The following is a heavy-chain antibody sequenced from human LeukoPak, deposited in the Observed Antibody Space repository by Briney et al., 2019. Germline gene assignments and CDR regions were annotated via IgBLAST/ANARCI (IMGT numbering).Heavy chain of an antibody. D-gene: IGHD3-16*01. CDR3: ARGSTFMNYYYYYYMDV. V-gene: IGHV1-18*01. J-gene: IGHJ6*03. CDR2: ISAYNGNT. CDR1: GYTFTSYG. Sequence: ASVKVSCKASGYTFTSYGISWVRQAPGQGLEWMGWISAYNGNTNYAQKLQGRVTMTTDTSTSTAYMELRSLRSDDTAVYYCARGSTFMNYYYYYYMDVWGKGTTVTISS.